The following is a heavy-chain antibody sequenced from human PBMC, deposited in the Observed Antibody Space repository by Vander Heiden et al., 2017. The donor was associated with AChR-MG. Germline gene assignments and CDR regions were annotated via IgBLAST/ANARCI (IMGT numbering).Heavy chain of an antibody. D-gene: IGHD1-1*01. CDR2: SSSSGSTI. V-gene: IGHV3-11*01. J-gene: IGHJ6*03. Sequence: QVQLVESGGGLVKLGGSLRLTCAAPGFTFSDYYMGWIRQAPGKGLEWVSYSSSSGSTIYYADSVKGRFTISRDNAKNSLYLQMNSLRAEDTAVYYCARASWNDDHRRYYYYYMDVWGKGTTVTVSS. CDR3: ARASWNDDHRRYYYYYMDV. CDR1: GFTFSDYY.